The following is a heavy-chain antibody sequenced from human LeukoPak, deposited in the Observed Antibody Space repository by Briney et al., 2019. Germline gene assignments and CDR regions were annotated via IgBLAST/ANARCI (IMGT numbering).Heavy chain of an antibody. CDR3: TTLGYHHDS. Sequence: GGSLRLSCAASGFDFSAYEMNGVRQSPGKGLEGVAYFAGSDTTKYYADSVRGRFTISRDNAKNSLYLQMNSLRAEDTALYYCTTLGYHHDSWGQGTLVTVSS. CDR1: GFDFSAYE. V-gene: IGHV3-48*03. J-gene: IGHJ4*02. CDR2: FAGSDTTK. D-gene: IGHD3-22*01.